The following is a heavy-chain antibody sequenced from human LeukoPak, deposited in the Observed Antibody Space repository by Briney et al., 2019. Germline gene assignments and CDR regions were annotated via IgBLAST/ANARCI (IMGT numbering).Heavy chain of an antibody. CDR1: GFTFDDYA. V-gene: IGHV3-9*01. CDR2: ISWNSGSI. J-gene: IGHJ4*02. Sequence: PGGSLRLSCAASGFTFDDYAMRWVRHAPGKGLEWVSGISWNSGSIGYADSVKGRFTISRDNAKNSLYLQMNSLRAEDTALYYCAKGDSSGWYGWGQGTLVTVSS. D-gene: IGHD6-19*01. CDR3: AKGDSSGWYG.